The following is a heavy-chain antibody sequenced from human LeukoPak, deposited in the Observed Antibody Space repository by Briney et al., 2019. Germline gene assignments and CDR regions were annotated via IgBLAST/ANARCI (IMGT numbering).Heavy chain of an antibody. Sequence: SETLSLTCAVYGGSFSGYYWSWIRQPPGKGLEWIGEINHSGSTNYIPSLKSRVTISVDTSKNQFSLKLSSVTAADTAVYYCARGYSNYDYWGQGTLVTVSS. CDR1: GGSFSGYY. V-gene: IGHV4-34*01. J-gene: IGHJ4*02. CDR3: ARGYSNYDY. CDR2: INHSGST. D-gene: IGHD4-11*01.